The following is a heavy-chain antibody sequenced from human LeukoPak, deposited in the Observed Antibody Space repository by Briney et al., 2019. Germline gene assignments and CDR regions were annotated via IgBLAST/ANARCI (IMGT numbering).Heavy chain of an antibody. CDR3: AKARAAVVEAAINY. CDR2: VNSNDRP. J-gene: IGHJ4*02. V-gene: IGHV3-23*01. Sequence: GGSLRLSCAASGFNFSNYAMTWVRQAPGKGLEWVSTVNSNDRPYYADSVKGRFTISRDNSKNTLYLQMNTPRVEDTALYYCAKARAAVVEAAINYWGQGILVTVSP. D-gene: IGHD2-15*01. CDR1: GFNFSNYA.